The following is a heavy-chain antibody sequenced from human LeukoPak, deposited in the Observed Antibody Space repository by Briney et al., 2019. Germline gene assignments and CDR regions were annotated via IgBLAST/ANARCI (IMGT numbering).Heavy chain of an antibody. CDR2: IYSGGSK. CDR3: AKRGVVIRVILVGFHKEAYYFDS. D-gene: IGHD3-10*01. J-gene: IGHJ4*02. Sequence: GGSLRLSCAASGFTVSSNYMSWVRQAPGKGLEWVSVIYSGGSKYYADSVKGRFTISRHNSKNTLYLQMNSLRAEDTAVYFCAKRGVVIRVILVGFHKEAYYFDSWGQGALVTVSS. V-gene: IGHV3-53*04. CDR1: GFTVSSNY.